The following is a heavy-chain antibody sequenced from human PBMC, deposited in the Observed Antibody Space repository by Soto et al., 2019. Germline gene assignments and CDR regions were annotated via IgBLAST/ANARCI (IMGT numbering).Heavy chain of an antibody. CDR1: GYTFTSYG. Sequence: QVQLVQSGAEVKKPGASVKVSCKASGYTFTSYGISWVRQSPGQRLEWMGWISTYNGNTIYAQMLQGRVTLTTDTSTTTAYMELRSLSSDDTAVYYCARAPLYYDFWSGLESDYWGQGTLVTVSS. CDR3: ARAPLYYDFWSGLESDY. V-gene: IGHV1-18*01. J-gene: IGHJ4*02. CDR2: ISTYNGNT. D-gene: IGHD3-3*01.